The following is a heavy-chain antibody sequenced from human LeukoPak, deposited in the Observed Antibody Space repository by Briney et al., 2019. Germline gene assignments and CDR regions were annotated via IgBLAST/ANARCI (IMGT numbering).Heavy chain of an antibody. J-gene: IGHJ5*02. CDR1: GGSFSGYY. CDR2: INHSGST. CDR3: ARGHSRYYDSSGYWWFDP. D-gene: IGHD3-22*01. Sequence: SETLSLTCAVYGGSFSGYYWSWIRQPPGKGLEWIGEINHSGSTNYNLSLKSRVTISVDTSKNQFSLKLSSVTAADTAVYYCARGHSRYYDSSGYWWFDPWGQGTLVTVSS. V-gene: IGHV4-34*01.